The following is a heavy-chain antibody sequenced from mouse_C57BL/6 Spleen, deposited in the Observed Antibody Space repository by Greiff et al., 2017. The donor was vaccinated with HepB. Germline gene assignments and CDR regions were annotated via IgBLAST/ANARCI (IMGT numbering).Heavy chain of an antibody. CDR2: IYPGDGDT. V-gene: IGHV1-82*01. Sequence: VQLQQSGPELVKPGASVKISCKASGYAFSSSWMNWVKQRPGKGLEWIGRIYPGDGDTNYNGKFKGKATLTADKSSSTAYMQLSSLTSEDSAVYFCARSDGYYSGYFDVWGTGTTVTVSS. J-gene: IGHJ1*03. CDR3: ARSDGYYSGYFDV. CDR1: GYAFSSSW. D-gene: IGHD2-3*01.